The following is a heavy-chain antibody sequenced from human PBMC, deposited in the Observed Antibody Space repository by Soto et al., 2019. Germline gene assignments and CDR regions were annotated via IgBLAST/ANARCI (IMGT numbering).Heavy chain of an antibody. CDR1: GYTFTSYG. CDR3: ARVLYGSGSYGGALDI. CDR2: ISAYNGNT. Sequence: ASVKVSCKASGYTFTSYGISWVRQAPGQGLEWMGWISAYNGNTNYAQKLQGRVTITTDTSTSTAYMELRSLRSDDTAVYYCARVLYGSGSYGGALDIRGQGTMDTGSS. J-gene: IGHJ3*02. D-gene: IGHD3-10*01. V-gene: IGHV1-18*01.